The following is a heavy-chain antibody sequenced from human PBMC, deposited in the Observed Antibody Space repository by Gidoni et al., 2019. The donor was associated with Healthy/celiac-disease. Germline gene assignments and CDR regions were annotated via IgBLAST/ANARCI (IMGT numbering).Heavy chain of an antibody. CDR1: WLLSSGSYY. J-gene: IGHJ6*02. CDR2: IYTSGST. CDR3: ARDLDLYGMDV. Sequence: QVPAAGVGPRTGEAFTDPVPHLHCPWWLLSSGSYYWSWIRQPAGKGLEWIGRIYTSGSTNYNPSLKSRVTISVDTSKNQFSLKLSAVTAADTAVYYCARDLDLYGMDVWGQGTTVTVSS. V-gene: IGHV4-61*02.